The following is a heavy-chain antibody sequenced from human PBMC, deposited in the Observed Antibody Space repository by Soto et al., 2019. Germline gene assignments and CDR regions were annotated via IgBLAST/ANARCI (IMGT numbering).Heavy chain of an antibody. J-gene: IGHJ5*02. V-gene: IGHV1-2*04. CDR2: INPNSGGT. Sequence: GASVKVSCKASGYTFTGYYMHWVRQAPRQGLEWMGWINPNSGGTNYAQKFQGWVTMTRDTSISTAYMELSRLRSDDTAVYYCARGELYCSSTSCSNWFDPWGQGTLVTVSS. D-gene: IGHD2-2*01. CDR1: GYTFTGYY. CDR3: ARGELYCSSTSCSNWFDP.